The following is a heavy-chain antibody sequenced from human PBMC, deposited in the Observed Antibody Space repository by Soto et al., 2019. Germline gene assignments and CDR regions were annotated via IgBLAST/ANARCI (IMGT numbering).Heavy chain of an antibody. J-gene: IGHJ4*02. Sequence: SETLSLTCNVSGGSISSGDYYWSWIRQHPGKGLEWIGYIYYSGSTYYNPSLKSRVTISVDTSKNQFSLKLSSVTAEDTAVYYCAREGSSSGPDYEYWGQGTLVTVSS. V-gene: IGHV4-31*03. CDR2: IYYSGST. CDR3: AREGSSSGPDYEY. D-gene: IGHD3-22*01. CDR1: GGSISSGDYY.